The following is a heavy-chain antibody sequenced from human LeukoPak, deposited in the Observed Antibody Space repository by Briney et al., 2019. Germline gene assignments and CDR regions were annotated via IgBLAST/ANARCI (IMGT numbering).Heavy chain of an antibody. V-gene: IGHV3-20*04. Sequence: GGSLRLSCAASGFTLSSYGMSWVRQAPGKGLEWVSGINWSGGSTGYADSVKGRFTISRDNAKNSLYLQMNSLRAEDTALYYCARGMYSSSWYGGVGHFDYWGQGTLVTVSS. CDR1: GFTLSSYG. J-gene: IGHJ4*02. D-gene: IGHD6-13*01. CDR2: INWSGGST. CDR3: ARGMYSSSWYGGVGHFDY.